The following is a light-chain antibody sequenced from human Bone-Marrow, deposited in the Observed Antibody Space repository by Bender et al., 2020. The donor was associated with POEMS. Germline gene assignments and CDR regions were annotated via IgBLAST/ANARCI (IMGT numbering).Light chain of an antibody. CDR3: AAWDDSLNGPV. CDR2: SNN. J-gene: IGLJ3*02. CDR1: SSNIGTNP. Sequence: QSVLTQPPSASGTPGQRVTISCSGSSSNIGTNPVNWYQQLPGTAPKLLIYSNNHRSSGVPDRFSGSKSGTSASLAISGLQSEDEADYHCAAWDDSLNGPVFGGGTKLTVL. V-gene: IGLV1-44*01.